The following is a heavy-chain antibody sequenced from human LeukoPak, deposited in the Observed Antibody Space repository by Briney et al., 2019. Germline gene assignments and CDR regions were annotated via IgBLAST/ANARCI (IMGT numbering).Heavy chain of an antibody. CDR3: ARVAAGYSVNYFDY. CDR1: GFTFSSYA. Sequence: GGSLRLSCAASGFTFSSYAMNWVRQAPGKGLERVSYISTGSRTTYYADSVKGRFTISRDNVENSLYLQMNSLRDEDTAVYYCARVAAGYSVNYFDYWGQGTLVTVSS. J-gene: IGHJ4*02. D-gene: IGHD4-23*01. V-gene: IGHV3-48*02. CDR2: ISTGSRTT.